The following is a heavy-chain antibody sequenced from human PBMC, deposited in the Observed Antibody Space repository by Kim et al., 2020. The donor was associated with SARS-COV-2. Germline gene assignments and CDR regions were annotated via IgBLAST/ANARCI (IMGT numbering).Heavy chain of an antibody. J-gene: IGHJ6*02. V-gene: IGHV1-69*04. CDR2: IIPILGIA. CDR3: ARDYGEYYYYCMDV. CDR1: GGTFSSYA. D-gene: IGHD3-10*01. Sequence: SVKVSCKASGGTFSSYAISWVRQAPGQGLEWMGRIIPILGIANYAQKFQGRVTITADKSTSTAYMELSSMRSEDTAVYYCARDYGEYYYYCMDVWGQGTTVTVSS.